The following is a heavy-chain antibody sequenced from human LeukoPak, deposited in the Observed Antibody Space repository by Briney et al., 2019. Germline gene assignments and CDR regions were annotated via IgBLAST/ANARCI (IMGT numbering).Heavy chain of an antibody. Sequence: PGRSLRLSCAASGFTFRSYAMHWVRQAPGKGLEWVAVVSYDGSNKYYANSVKGRFTISRDKSKNTLHLQMNSLRAEDTAIYYCARDTSFAVGATLDFWGQGTLVTVSS. CDR1: GFTFRSYA. V-gene: IGHV3-30*04. J-gene: IGHJ4*02. CDR3: ARDTSFAVGATLDF. D-gene: IGHD1-26*01. CDR2: VSYDGSNK.